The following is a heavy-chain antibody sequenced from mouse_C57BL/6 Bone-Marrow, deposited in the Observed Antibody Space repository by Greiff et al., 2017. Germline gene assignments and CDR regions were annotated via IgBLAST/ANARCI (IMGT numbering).Heavy chain of an antibody. Sequence: QVQLKESGAELVKPGASVKMSCKASGYTFTTYPIEWMKQNHGKSLEWIGNFHPYNDDTKYNEQFKDKATLTVEKSSNTVYLELSRLTSDDSAVYYCARSSTFFYYFDYWVQSTTLTVSS. CDR2: FHPYNDDT. J-gene: IGHJ2*01. D-gene: IGHD5-1*01. CDR3: ARSSTFFYYFDY. V-gene: IGHV1-47*01. CDR1: GYTFTTYP.